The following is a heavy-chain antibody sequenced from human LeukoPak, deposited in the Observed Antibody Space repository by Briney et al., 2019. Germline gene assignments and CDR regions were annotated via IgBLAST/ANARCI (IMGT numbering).Heavy chain of an antibody. V-gene: IGHV3-23*01. CDR2: ISGSGGST. D-gene: IGHD3-3*01. J-gene: IGHJ6*03. CDR3: ARDPEIFGVVPYYMDV. Sequence: PGGSLRLSCAASGFTFSSYAMSWVRQAPGKGLEWVSAISGSGGSTYYADSVKGRFTISRDNSKDTLYLQMNSLRAEDTAVYYCARDPEIFGVVPYYMDVWGKGTTVTVSS. CDR1: GFTFSSYA.